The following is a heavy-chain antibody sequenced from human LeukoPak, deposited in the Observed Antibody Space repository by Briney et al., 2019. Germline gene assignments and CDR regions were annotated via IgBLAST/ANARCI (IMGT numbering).Heavy chain of an antibody. J-gene: IGHJ4*02. V-gene: IGHV1-69*04. CDR1: GGTFSSYA. Sequence: ASVKVSCKASGGTFSSYAISWVRQAPGQGLEWMGRIIPILGIANYAQKFQGRVTITADKSTCTAYMELSSLRSEDTAVYYCARGDYGGNSGYWGQGTLVTVSS. CDR2: IIPILGIA. CDR3: ARGDYGGNSGY. D-gene: IGHD4-23*01.